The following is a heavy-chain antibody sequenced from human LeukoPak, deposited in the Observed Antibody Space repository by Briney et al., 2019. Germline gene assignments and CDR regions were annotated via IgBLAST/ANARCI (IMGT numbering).Heavy chain of an antibody. Sequence: SVKVSCKASGGTFSSYAISWVRQAPGQGLEWMGGIIPIFGTANYAQKFQGRVTITTDESTSTAYMELSNLRSEDTAVYYCARGGEMATIGATFDYWGQGTLVTVSS. CDR2: IIPIFGTA. D-gene: IGHD5-24*01. J-gene: IGHJ4*02. V-gene: IGHV1-69*05. CDR3: ARGGEMATIGATFDY. CDR1: GGTFSSYA.